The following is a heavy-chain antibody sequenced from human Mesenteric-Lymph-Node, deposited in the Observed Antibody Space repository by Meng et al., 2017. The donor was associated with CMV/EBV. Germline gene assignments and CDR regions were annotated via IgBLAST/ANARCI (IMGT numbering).Heavy chain of an antibody. J-gene: IGHJ5*02. Sequence: CTVLGCSVIRDRYYWGSIRQTPGKGLECIGNIYDGGNTHYNPSLRSRVTISVDTSKNQFSLSLSSVTAADTAVYYCARPLGGYSFATWGQGTLVTVSS. CDR2: IYDGGNT. D-gene: IGHD5-18*01. CDR1: GCSVIRDRYY. V-gene: IGHV4-39*01. CDR3: ARPLGGYSFAT.